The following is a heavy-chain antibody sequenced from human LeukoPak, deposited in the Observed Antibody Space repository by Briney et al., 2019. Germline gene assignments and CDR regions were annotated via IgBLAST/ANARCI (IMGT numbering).Heavy chain of an antibody. CDR3: ARDWTKGLDDAFDI. J-gene: IGHJ3*02. Sequence: PGGSLRLSCAASGFTFSTYAMNWVRQAPGKGLEWVSGISGSGGSTYYADSVKGRFTISRDNSKNTLCLQMNSLRAEDTAVYYCARDWTKGLDDAFDIWGQGTTVTVSS. V-gene: IGHV3-23*01. CDR1: GFTFSTYA. CDR2: ISGSGGST. D-gene: IGHD3/OR15-3a*01.